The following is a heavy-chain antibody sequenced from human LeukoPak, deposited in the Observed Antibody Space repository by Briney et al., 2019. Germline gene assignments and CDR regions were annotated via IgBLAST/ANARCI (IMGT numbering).Heavy chain of an antibody. CDR3: ARADYDSRANWFDP. D-gene: IGHD3-22*01. CDR2: IYYSGST. V-gene: IGHV4-59*01. J-gene: IGHJ5*02. CDR1: GGSISSYY. Sequence: KPSETLSLTCTVSGGSISSYYWSWIRQPPGKGLEWIGYIYYSGSTNYNPSLKSRVTISVDTSKNQFSLKLSSVTAADTAVYYCARADYDSRANWFDPWGQGTLVTVSS.